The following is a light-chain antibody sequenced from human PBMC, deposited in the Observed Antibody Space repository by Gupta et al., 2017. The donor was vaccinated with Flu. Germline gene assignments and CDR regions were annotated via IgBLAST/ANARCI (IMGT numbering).Light chain of an antibody. J-gene: IGKJ4*01. V-gene: IGKV3-11*01. CDR2: DAS. CDR1: PSVSSY. Sequence: EIVLKQSPATLSLSPGERATLSFRSSPSVSSYFAWYQQKPGQAPRLLIYDASKRDTGMPDRFSGSGSGTDFTLTISSLEPEDFEVYYCQQRSNWPPGLLTFGGGTKVEIK. CDR3: QQRSNWPPGLLT.